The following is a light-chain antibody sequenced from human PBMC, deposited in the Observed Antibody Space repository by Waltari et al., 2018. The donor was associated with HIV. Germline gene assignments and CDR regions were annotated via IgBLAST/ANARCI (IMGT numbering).Light chain of an antibody. CDR3: AAWGNSLSLL. V-gene: IGLV1-47*02. CDR1: SSNIGSNY. CDR2: SNT. Sequence: QSVLTQPPSASGTPGQRVTISCSGSSSNIGSNYVYWYLQLPGTAPKLLLYSNTQRPPWVPDRVSGSKSGTSASLAISGLRSEDEADYYCAAWGNSLSLLFGGGTKLTVL. J-gene: IGLJ2*01.